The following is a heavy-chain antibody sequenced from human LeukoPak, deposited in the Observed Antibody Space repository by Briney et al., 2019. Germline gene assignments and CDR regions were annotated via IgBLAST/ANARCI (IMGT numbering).Heavy chain of an antibody. CDR1: GFTFSSYW. J-gene: IGHJ6*03. Sequence: PGGSLRLSCVGSGFTFSSYWMSWVRQAPGKGLEWVANIKWDGSEKYYVDSVKGRFTISRDNAKNSLYLQMNSLGAEDTAVYYCARCPFYYYMDVWGKGTTVTVSS. CDR3: ARCPFYYYMDV. CDR2: IKWDGSEK. V-gene: IGHV3-7*01.